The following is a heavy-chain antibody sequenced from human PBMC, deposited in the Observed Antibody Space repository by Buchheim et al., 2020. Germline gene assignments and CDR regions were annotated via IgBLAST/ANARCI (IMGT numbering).Heavy chain of an antibody. D-gene: IGHD3-22*01. Sequence: EVQLVESGGGLVQPGGSLRLSCAASGFTFSRSDMHWVRQATGKGLEWVSAIGTGGDTYYSGSVEGRFTISRENAENSLYLQMNSLRAGDTALYYCAREVSDSDSAGWYFDLWGRGTL. CDR3: AREVSDSDSAGWYFDL. J-gene: IGHJ2*01. V-gene: IGHV3-13*01. CDR2: IGTGGDT. CDR1: GFTFSRSD.